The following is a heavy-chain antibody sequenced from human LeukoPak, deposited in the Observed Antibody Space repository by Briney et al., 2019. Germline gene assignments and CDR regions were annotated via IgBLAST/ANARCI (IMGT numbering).Heavy chain of an antibody. D-gene: IGHD2-15*01. CDR1: GGSVSSGSYY. CDR3: ARTYCSGGSCHFDY. J-gene: IGHJ4*02. V-gene: IGHV4-61*01. CDR2: IYYSGNT. Sequence: SETLSLTCTVSGGSVSSGSYYWSWIRQPPGEGLEWIGYIYYSGNTDSNPSLKSRVTISVDTSKNQFSLKLSSVTAADTAVYYCARTYCSGGSCHFDYWGQGTLVTVSS.